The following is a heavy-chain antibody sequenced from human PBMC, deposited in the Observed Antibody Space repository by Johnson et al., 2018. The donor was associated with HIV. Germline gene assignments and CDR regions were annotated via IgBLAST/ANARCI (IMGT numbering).Heavy chain of an antibody. Sequence: VQLVESGGGLVKPGGSLRLSCVASGFTFSNAWMSWVRQAPGKGLEWVGRIKSKTDGGTTDYAAPVKGRFTLSRDDSKNMLHLQMNSLKIEDTAVYYCTTLYYNFWSGYYGESFDIWGQGTMVTVYS. CDR1: GFTFSNAW. J-gene: IGHJ3*02. V-gene: IGHV3-15*01. CDR2: IKSKTDGGTT. D-gene: IGHD3-3*01. CDR3: TTLYYNFWSGYYGESFDI.